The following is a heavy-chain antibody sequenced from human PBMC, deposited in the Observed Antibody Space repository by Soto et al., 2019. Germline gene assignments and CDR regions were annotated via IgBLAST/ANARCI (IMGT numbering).Heavy chain of an antibody. J-gene: IGHJ4*02. D-gene: IGHD3-10*01. CDR3: ASGKGGLHYYFDS. CDR2: IYNSGRT. CDR1: GDSVDVGGYF. V-gene: IGHV4-61*08. Sequence: QVQLQEAGTGLVKPADTLSLSCTVSGDSVDVGGYFWSWIRQSPGGVLEWIGFIYNSGRTNSNPSLRSRITMSMDTSKNAVSLSLNSVKAADSAVYYCASGKGGLHYYFDSWGQGTPVTVSS.